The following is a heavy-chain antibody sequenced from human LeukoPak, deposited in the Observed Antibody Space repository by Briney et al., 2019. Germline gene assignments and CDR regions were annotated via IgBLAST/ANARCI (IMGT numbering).Heavy chain of an antibody. CDR1: GGTFSSYA. Sequence: ASVKVSCKASGGTFSSYAISWARQAPGQGLEWMGGIIPIFGTANYAQKFQGRVTITADKSTSTAYMELSSLRSEDTAVYYCARAKGSSSGGNFDYWGQGTLVTVSS. J-gene: IGHJ4*02. D-gene: IGHD6-6*01. V-gene: IGHV1-69*06. CDR3: ARAKGSSSGGNFDY. CDR2: IIPIFGTA.